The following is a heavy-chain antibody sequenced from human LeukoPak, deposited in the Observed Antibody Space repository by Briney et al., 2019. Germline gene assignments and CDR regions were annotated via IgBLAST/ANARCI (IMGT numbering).Heavy chain of an antibody. Sequence: SETLSLTCAVYGGSLSGHYWSWICQPPGKGLEWIGEINHSGSTNYNPSLKSRVTISVDTSKNQFSLKLSSVTAADTAVFYCARREGSGYYWSDYWGQGTLVTVSS. D-gene: IGHD3-22*01. V-gene: IGHV4-34*01. CDR2: INHSGST. J-gene: IGHJ4*02. CDR1: GGSLSGHY. CDR3: ARREGSGYYWSDY.